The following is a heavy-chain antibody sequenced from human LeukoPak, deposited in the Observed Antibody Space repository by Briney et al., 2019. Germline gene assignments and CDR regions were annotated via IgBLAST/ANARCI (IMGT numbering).Heavy chain of an antibody. D-gene: IGHD4-17*01. CDR1: GLTFSSYG. CDR2: IRYDGSNK. Sequence: GGSLRLSCAASGLTFSSYGMHWVRQAPGKGLEWVAFIRYDGSNKYYADSVKGRFTISRDNSKNTLYLQMNSLRAEDTAVYYCAKDLGYGDYWDYWGQGTLVTVSS. CDR3: AKDLGYGDYWDY. J-gene: IGHJ4*02. V-gene: IGHV3-30*02.